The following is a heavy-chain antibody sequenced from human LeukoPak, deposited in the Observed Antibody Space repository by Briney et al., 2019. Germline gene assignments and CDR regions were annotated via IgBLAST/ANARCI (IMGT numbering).Heavy chain of an antibody. J-gene: IGHJ4*02. CDR2: IYTSGST. CDR3: ARDLLSSGWYGGFDY. D-gene: IGHD6-19*01. V-gene: IGHV4-4*07. Sequence: SDTLSLTCTVSGGSISSYYWSWIRQPAGKGLEWIGRIYTSGSTNYNPSLKSRVTMSVDTSKNQFSLKLSSVTAADTAVYYCARDLLSSGWYGGFDYWGQGTLVTVSS. CDR1: GGSISSYY.